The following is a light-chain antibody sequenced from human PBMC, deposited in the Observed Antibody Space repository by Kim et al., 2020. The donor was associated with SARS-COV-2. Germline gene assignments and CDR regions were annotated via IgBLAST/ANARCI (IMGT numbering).Light chain of an antibody. CDR2: DAS. Sequence: SVSPGEKAALSCRASQSVSISLAWYQQKPGQAPRLLIFDASNRATDIPARFSGSGSGTDFTLTISSLEPEDFAVYFCQQRTNWRYSFGQGTKLEI. V-gene: IGKV3-11*01. CDR3: QQRTNWRYS. J-gene: IGKJ2*03. CDR1: QSVSIS.